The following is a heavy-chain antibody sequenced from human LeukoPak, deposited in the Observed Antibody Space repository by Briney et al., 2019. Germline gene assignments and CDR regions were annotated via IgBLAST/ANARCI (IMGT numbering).Heavy chain of an antibody. D-gene: IGHD4-17*01. V-gene: IGHV1-69*06. Sequence: GASVKVSCKASGGTFSSYAISWVRQAPGQGLEWMGGIIPIFGTANYAQKFQGRVTITADKSTSTAYMELSSLRSEDTAVYYCARDQPPTYGDYVGPTYYYYYMDVWGKGTTVTVSS. J-gene: IGHJ6*03. CDR3: ARDQPPTYGDYVGPTYYYYYMDV. CDR1: GGTFSSYA. CDR2: IIPIFGTA.